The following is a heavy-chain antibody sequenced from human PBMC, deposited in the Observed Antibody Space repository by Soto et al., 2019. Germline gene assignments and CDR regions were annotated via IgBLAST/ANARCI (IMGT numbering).Heavy chain of an antibody. J-gene: IGHJ6*01. CDR2: INTGNGNT. Sequence: ASVKVSCKASGYRFTDYVIHWVRHVPGQRLQWIGWINTGNGNTKYSQRFQGRVTISRDTSANRAYMELTTLRSEDTAVYYCARGGTHRLLSLYGMDVWGQGTTVTVSS. CDR1: GYRFTDYV. D-gene: IGHD1-26*01. V-gene: IGHV1-3*04. CDR3: ARGGTHRLLSLYGMDV.